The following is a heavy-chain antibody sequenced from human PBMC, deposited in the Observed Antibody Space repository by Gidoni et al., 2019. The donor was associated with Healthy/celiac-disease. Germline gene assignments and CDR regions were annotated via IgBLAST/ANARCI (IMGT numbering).Heavy chain of an antibody. V-gene: IGHV4-4*07. Sequence: QVQLQESGPGLVKPSEPLSLTCTVSGGSIIRYSWSWLRQPAGKGLEWIGRIYTSGSTNYNPSLKSRVTMSVDTSKNQFSLKLSSVTAADTAVYYCARDRGYSYGYYGMDVWGQGTTVTVSS. CDR2: IYTSGST. CDR1: GGSIIRYS. CDR3: ARDRGYSYGYYGMDV. D-gene: IGHD5-18*01. J-gene: IGHJ6*02.